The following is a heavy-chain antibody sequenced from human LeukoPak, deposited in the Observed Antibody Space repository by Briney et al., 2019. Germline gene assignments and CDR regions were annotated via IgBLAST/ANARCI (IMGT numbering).Heavy chain of an antibody. J-gene: IGHJ4*02. CDR2: ISNSGSTK. Sequence: PGGSLRLSCAASGFTFSSYEMNWIRQAPGKGLEWISYISNSGSTKYYADSVKGRFTISRDNAKNSVFPQMNSLRAEDTAVYYCAAVIDYWGQGTLVTVSS. CDR1: GFTFSSYE. CDR3: AAVIDY. V-gene: IGHV3-48*03.